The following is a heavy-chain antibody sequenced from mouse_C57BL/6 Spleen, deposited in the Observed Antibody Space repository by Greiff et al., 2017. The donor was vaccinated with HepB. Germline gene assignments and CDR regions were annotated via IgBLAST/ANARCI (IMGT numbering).Heavy chain of an antibody. CDR1: GFTFSSYG. D-gene: IGHD2-4*01. J-gene: IGHJ2*01. CDR3: ARSTMITGYYFDY. Sequence: EVMLVESGGDLVKPGGSLKLSCAASGFTFSSYGMSWVRQTPDKRLEWVATISSGGSYTYYPDSVKGRFTISRDNAKNTLYLQMSSLKSEDTAMYYCARSTMITGYYFDYWGQGTTLTVSS. CDR2: ISSGGSYT. V-gene: IGHV5-6*02.